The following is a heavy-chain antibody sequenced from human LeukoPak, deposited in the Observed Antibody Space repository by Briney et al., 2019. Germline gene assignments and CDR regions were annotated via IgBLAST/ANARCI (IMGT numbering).Heavy chain of an antibody. CDR2: INAGNGNT. CDR3: ARDRGYSDGSSDI. J-gene: IGHJ3*02. CDR1: GYTFINYA. Sequence: GASVKVSCNASGYTFINYAMHWVRQAPGQRLEWMGWINAGNGNTKFSQKFQGRVTITRDTSASTAYMQLSSLRSEDTAVYYCARDRGYSDGSSDIWGQGTMVTVSS. V-gene: IGHV1-3*01. D-gene: IGHD5-18*01.